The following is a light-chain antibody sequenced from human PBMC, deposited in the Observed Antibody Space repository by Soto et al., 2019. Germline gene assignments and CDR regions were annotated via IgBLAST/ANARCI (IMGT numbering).Light chain of an antibody. CDR3: QQYKSFST. CDR2: AAS. CDR1: QSISSY. J-gene: IGKJ1*01. V-gene: IGKV1-39*01. Sequence: DIQLTQSPSSLSASVGDRVTITCRASQSISSYLKTYQEKPGKAPKLLIDAASSTQSGVTSRFSGSGSGTDFTLTIISLQPEDFATYYCQQYKSFSTFGQGTKVDIK.